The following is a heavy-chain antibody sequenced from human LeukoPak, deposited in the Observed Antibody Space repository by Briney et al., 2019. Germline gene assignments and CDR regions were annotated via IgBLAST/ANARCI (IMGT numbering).Heavy chain of an antibody. Sequence: GGSLRLSCAASGFTLSSYAMSWDRQAPGKGLEWVSAISGSGGSTYYADSVKGRFTISRDNSKNTLYLQMNSLRAEDTAVYYCAKLAGYSSVLNYFDYWGQGTLVTVSS. CDR3: AKLAGYSSVLNYFDY. D-gene: IGHD6-19*01. J-gene: IGHJ4*02. CDR1: GFTLSSYA. CDR2: ISGSGGST. V-gene: IGHV3-23*01.